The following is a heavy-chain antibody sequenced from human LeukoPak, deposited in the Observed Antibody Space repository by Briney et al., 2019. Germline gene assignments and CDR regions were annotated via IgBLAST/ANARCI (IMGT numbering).Heavy chain of an antibody. CDR3: ARRSTNYYYMDV. J-gene: IGHJ6*03. D-gene: IGHD2-2*01. Sequence: SETLSLTCTVSGGSISSHYWSWIRQPPGKGLEWIGYIYYSGSTNYNPSLKSRVTISVDTSKNQFSLKLSYVTAADTAVYYCARRSTNYYYMDVWGKGTTVTVSS. CDR1: GGSISSHY. V-gene: IGHV4-59*11. CDR2: IYYSGST.